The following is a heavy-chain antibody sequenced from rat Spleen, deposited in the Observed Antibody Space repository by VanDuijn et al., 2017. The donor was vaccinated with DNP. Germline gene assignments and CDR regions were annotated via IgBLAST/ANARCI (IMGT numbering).Heavy chain of an antibody. D-gene: IGHD4-3*01. J-gene: IGHJ2*01. V-gene: IGHV5-19*01. CDR3: VRWNSGHFDY. CDR2: ISPSGGNT. CDR1: GFAFSNYG. Sequence: EVQLVESGGGLVQPGRSLKLSCAASGFAFSNYGMHWIRQAPTEGLEWVASISPSGGNTYYRDSVRGRFTISRANAKSTLYLQMNSLRSEDMATYYCVRWNSGHFDYWGQGVMVTVSS.